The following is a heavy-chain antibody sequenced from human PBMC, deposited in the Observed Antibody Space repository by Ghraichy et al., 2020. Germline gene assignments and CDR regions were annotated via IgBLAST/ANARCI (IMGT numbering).Heavy chain of an antibody. CDR3: ARLAAAGY. J-gene: IGHJ4*02. D-gene: IGHD6-13*01. V-gene: IGHV1-2*02. CDR2: INPNSGGT. Sequence: RHGVRQAPGQGLEWMGWINPNSGGTNYAQKFQGRVTRTRDTSISTASMELSRLRSDDTAVYDCARLAAAGYWGQGTLVTVSS.